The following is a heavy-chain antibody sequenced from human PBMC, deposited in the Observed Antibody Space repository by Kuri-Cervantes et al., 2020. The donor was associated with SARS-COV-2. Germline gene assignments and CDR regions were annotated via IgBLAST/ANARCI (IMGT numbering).Heavy chain of an antibody. CDR1: GGSITSFY. V-gene: IGHV4-59*01. Sequence: SETLSLTCTVSGGSITSFYWSWIRQPPGKGLEWIGYAYYSGSTNYNPSLKTRVTISVDTSKNQFSLRLSSVTAADTAVYYCARGTLGADCWGQGTLVTFDS. J-gene: IGHJ4*02. CDR3: ARGTLGADC. D-gene: IGHD3-16*01. CDR2: AYYSGST.